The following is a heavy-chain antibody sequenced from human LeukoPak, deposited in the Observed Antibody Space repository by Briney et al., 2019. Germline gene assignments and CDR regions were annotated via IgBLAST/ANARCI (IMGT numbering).Heavy chain of an antibody. CDR2: INTNTGNP. CDR3: ARDRDYYDSSGYFSIGTPDAFDI. J-gene: IGHJ3*02. D-gene: IGHD3-22*01. CDR1: GYTFTSYA. V-gene: IGHV7-4-1*02. Sequence: RASVKVSCKASGYTFTSYAMNWVRQAPGQGLEWMGWINTNTGNPTYAQGFTGRFVFSLDTSVSTAYLQISSLKAEDTAVYYCARDRDYYDSSGYFSIGTPDAFDIWGQGTMVTVSS.